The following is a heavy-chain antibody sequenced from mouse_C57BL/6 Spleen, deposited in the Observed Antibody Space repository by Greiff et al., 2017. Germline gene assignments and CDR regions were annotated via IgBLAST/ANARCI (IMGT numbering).Heavy chain of an antibody. V-gene: IGHV1-69*01. CDR1: GYTFTSYW. Sequence: QVQLQQPGAELVMPGASVKLSCKASGYTFTSYWMHWVKQRPGQGLEWIGEIDPSDSYTNYNQKFKGKSTLTVDKSSSTAYMQLSSLTSEDSAVYYCARTGYYYGSSYVFAYWGQGTLVTVSA. D-gene: IGHD1-1*01. J-gene: IGHJ3*01. CDR3: ARTGYYYGSSYVFAY. CDR2: IDPSDSYT.